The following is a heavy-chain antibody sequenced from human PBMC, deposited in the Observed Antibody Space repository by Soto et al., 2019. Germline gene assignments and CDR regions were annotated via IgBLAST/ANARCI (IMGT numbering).Heavy chain of an antibody. CDR3: ARRSTYCSSSGCYFDY. V-gene: IGHV5-51*01. CDR1: GYSFISYW. J-gene: IGHJ4*02. D-gene: IGHD2-2*01. CDR2: IHPGDSDT. Sequence: GESLKISCKGSGYSFISYWIVWVRQMPGKGLEYMGIIHPGDSDTRYSPSFQGQVTISADKSISTAYLQWSSLKASDTAMYYCARRSTYCSSSGCYFDYWGQGIPVTVSS.